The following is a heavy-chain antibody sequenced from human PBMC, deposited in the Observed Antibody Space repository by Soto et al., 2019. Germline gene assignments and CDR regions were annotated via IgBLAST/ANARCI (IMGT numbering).Heavy chain of an antibody. J-gene: IGHJ6*02. D-gene: IGHD5-18*01. CDR2: IIPIFGTA. CDR1: GGTFSSYA. Sequence: QVQLVQSGAEVKKPGSSVKVSCKASGGTFSSYAISWVRQAPGQGLEWMGGIIPIFGTANYAQKFQGRVTITADESTSTAYMELSSLRSEDTAVYYCARDLRGYSYGAYYYYGMDVWGQGNTVTVSS. V-gene: IGHV1-69*01. CDR3: ARDLRGYSYGAYYYYGMDV.